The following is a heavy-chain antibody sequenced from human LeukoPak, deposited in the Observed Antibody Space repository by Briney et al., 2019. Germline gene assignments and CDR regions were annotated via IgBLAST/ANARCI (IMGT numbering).Heavy chain of an antibody. V-gene: IGHV5-51*01. CDR2: IYPGDSDT. CDR3: ARWYCSSTSCGHDAFDI. Sequence: GAPLQISCEGSGSIFTSYWIGWVRQLPGKGLEWMGIIYPGDSDTRYSPSFQGQVTISAYKYISTPYLQWSSLKAADTAMYYCARWYCSSTSCGHDAFDIWGQGTMVTVSS. J-gene: IGHJ3*02. CDR1: GSIFTSYW. D-gene: IGHD2-2*01.